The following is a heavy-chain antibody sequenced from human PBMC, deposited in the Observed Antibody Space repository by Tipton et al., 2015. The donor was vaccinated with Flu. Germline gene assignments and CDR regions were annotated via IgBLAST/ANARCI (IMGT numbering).Heavy chain of an antibody. V-gene: IGHV4-61*02. J-gene: IGHJ4*02. CDR3: ARDYLLGDLSFFDN. D-gene: IGHD3-16*02. CDR2: IYTSGST. CDR1: DGSISSSSYY. Sequence: LRLSCSVSDGSISSSSYYWSWIRQPAGKGLEWIGRIYTSGSTNYNASLKSRVTMSVDTSKNQFSLKLSSVTVADTAVYYCARDYLLGDLSFFDNWGQGTLVTVSS.